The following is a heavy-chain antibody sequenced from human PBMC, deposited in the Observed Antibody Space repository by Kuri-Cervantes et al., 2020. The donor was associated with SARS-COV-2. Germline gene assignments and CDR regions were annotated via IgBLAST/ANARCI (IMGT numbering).Heavy chain of an antibody. V-gene: IGHV3-7*01. Sequence: GESLKISCAASGFSFNTYWMSWFRQAPGKGLEWVANINQDGSEKDYVGSVRGRFTISRDNAKNSLYLQMDSLRAEDTAVYYCARGGRITIFGVVIKGRYYYGMDVWGQGTTVTVSS. CDR1: GFSFNTYW. CDR2: INQDGSEK. CDR3: ARGGRITIFGVVIKGRYYYGMDV. D-gene: IGHD3-3*01. J-gene: IGHJ6*02.